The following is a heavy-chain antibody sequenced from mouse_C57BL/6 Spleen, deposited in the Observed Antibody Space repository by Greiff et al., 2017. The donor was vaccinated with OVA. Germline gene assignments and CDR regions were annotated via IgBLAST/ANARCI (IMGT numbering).Heavy chain of an antibody. J-gene: IGHJ1*03. Sequence: DVKLQESGPGMVKPSQSLSLTCTVTGYSITSGYDWHWIRHFPGNKLEWMGYISYSGSTNYNPSLKSRISITHDTSKNHFFLKLNSVTTEDTATYYCARDYYGSPWYFDVWGTGTTVTVSS. D-gene: IGHD1-1*01. CDR3: ARDYYGSPWYFDV. CDR2: ISYSGST. CDR1: GYSITSGYD. V-gene: IGHV3-1*01.